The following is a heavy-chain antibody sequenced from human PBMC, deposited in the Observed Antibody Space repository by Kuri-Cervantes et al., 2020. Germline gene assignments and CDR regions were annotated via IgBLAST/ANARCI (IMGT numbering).Heavy chain of an antibody. V-gene: IGHV1-69*04. J-gene: IGHJ4*02. D-gene: IGHD6-19*01. CDR3: ARIYSSGWSAALDY. CDR1: GGTFSSYA. Sequence: SVKVSCQASGGTFSSYAISWVRQAPGQGLEWMGRIIPILGIANYAQKFQGRVTITADKSTSTAYMELSSLRSEDTAVYYCARIYSSGWSAALDYWGQGRLVTVSS. CDR2: IIPILGIA.